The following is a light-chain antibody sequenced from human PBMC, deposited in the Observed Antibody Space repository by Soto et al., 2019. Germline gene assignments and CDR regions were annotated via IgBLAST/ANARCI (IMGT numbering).Light chain of an antibody. CDR1: QSVSLS. Sequence: IVLTHSPATLSFSPLGRVTLSCRASQSVSLSLAWYQQKAGQAPRLLVYGASTKATDMPGRFSGRGSGTEFTLTINNLQSEDFAVYYCQQYRNWPRTFGQGTKVDTK. J-gene: IGKJ1*01. CDR3: QQYRNWPRT. V-gene: IGKV3-15*01. CDR2: GAS.